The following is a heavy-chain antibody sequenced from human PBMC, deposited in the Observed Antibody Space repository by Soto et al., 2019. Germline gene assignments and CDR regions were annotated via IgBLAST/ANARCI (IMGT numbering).Heavy chain of an antibody. J-gene: IGHJ4*02. CDR1: GGTFSSYT. CDR3: ARDSPGRYYGSGSSLYYFAY. D-gene: IGHD3-10*01. V-gene: IGHV1-69*04. Sequence: SVKVSCKASGGTFSSYTISWVRQAPGQGLEWMGRIIPILGIANYAQKFQGRVTITADKSTSTAYMELSSLRSEDTAVYYCARDSPGRYYGSGSSLYYFAYWGQGTLATVSS. CDR2: IIPILGIA.